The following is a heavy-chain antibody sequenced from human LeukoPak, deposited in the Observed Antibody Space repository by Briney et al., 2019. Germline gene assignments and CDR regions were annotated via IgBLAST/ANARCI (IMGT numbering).Heavy chain of an antibody. D-gene: IGHD6-19*01. CDR1: GGSISSSSYY. Sequence: PSETLSLTCTVSGGSISSSSYYWGWIRQPPGKGLEWIGSIYYSGSTYYNPSLKSRVTISVDTSKNQFSLKLSSVTAADTAVYYCARDSASGWYWRDYFDYWGQGTLVTVSS. V-gene: IGHV4-39*07. CDR3: ARDSASGWYWRDYFDY. CDR2: IYYSGST. J-gene: IGHJ4*02.